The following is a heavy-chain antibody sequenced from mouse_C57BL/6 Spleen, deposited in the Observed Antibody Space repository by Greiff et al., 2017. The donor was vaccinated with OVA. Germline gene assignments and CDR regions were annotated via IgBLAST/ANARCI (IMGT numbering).Heavy chain of an antibody. D-gene: IGHD2-4*01. CDR3: AREEDYDDNWYFDV. V-gene: IGHV1-53*01. J-gene: IGHJ1*03. CDR1: GYTFTSYW. Sequence: QVQLQQPGTELVKPGASVKLSCKASGYTFTSYWLHWVKQRPGQGLEWIGNINPSNGGTNYNEKFKSKATLTVDKSSSTAYMQLSSLTSEDSAVYYCAREEDYDDNWYFDVWGTGTTVTVSS. CDR2: INPSNGGT.